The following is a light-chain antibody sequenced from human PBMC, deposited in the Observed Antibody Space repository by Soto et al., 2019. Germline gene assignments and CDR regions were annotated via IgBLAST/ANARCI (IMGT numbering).Light chain of an antibody. J-gene: IGLJ1*01. CDR1: SSNIGAGYA. Sequence: QSVLTQPPSVSGAPGQRVTISCTGISSNIGAGYAVHWYQQLPGTAPKLLIYGTSNRPSGVPDRFSGSKSGTSASLAITGLQAEDEADYYCQAYDSSLSVFYAFGTGTKVTVL. V-gene: IGLV1-40*01. CDR3: QAYDSSLSVFYA. CDR2: GTS.